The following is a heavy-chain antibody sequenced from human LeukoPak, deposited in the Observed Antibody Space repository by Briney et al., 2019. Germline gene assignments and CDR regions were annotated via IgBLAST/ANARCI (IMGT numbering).Heavy chain of an antibody. CDR2: IIQSGSTV. Sequence: GGSLRLSCVASGLTFSIYEMNWVRQAPGKGLEWVSYIIQSGSTVYYADSVKGRFTISRDNAKNSLYLQKNSLRAEDTAVYYCARERQSCGGDCSDYWGQGTLVTVSS. CDR1: GLTFSIYE. CDR3: ARERQSCGGDCSDY. D-gene: IGHD2-21*01. V-gene: IGHV3-48*03. J-gene: IGHJ4*02.